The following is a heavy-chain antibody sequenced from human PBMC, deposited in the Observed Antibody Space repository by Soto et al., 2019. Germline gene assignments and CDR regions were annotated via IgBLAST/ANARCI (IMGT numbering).Heavy chain of an antibody. V-gene: IGHV3-23*01. Sequence: EVQLLESGGGLVQPGGSLRLSCAASGFSFSSYAMTWVLQAPGKGLEWVSVVSGSGGSTYYADSLKSRFTISRDNSQNTVFLQMNSLRAEDTALYYCVKLTGGSYGGTSGGFDIWGQGTMVNVSS. CDR3: VKLTGGSYGGTSGGFDI. CDR1: GFSFSSYA. CDR2: VSGSGGST. D-gene: IGHD4-17*01. J-gene: IGHJ3*02.